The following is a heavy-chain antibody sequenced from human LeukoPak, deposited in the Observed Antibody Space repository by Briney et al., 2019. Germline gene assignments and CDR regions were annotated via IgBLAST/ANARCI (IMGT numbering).Heavy chain of an antibody. Sequence: PSETLSLTCTVSGGSISSYYWSWIRQPPGKGLEWIGYIYYSGSTNYNPSLKSRVTISVDTSKNQFSLKLSSVTAADTAVYYCARGSLPATDIPPVFDYCGEGTLVTVSS. D-gene: IGHD2-2*02. J-gene: IGHJ4*02. CDR1: GGSISSYY. V-gene: IGHV4-59*01. CDR3: ARGSLPATDIPPVFDY. CDR2: IYYSGST.